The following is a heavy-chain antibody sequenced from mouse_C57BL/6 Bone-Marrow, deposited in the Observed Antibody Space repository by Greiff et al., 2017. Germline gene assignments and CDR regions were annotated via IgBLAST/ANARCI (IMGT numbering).Heavy chain of an antibody. V-gene: IGHV6-6*01. Sequence: EVKLMESGGGLVQPGGSMKLSCAASGFTFSDAWMDWVRQSPEKGLEWVAEIRNKANNHATYSAESVKGRFTISRDDSKSSVYLQMNSLRAEDTGIYYCTRTGSSYVGWFAYWGQGTLVTVSA. CDR1: GFTFSDAW. CDR3: TRTGSSYVGWFAY. CDR2: IRNKANNHAT. J-gene: IGHJ3*01. D-gene: IGHD1-1*01.